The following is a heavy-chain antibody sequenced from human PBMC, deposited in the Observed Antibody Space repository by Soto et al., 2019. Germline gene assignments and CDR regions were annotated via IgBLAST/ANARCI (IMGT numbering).Heavy chain of an antibody. CDR1: GFTFTNYW. CDR3: TTLFEY. J-gene: IGHJ4*02. CDR2: IDGVGTGT. V-gene: IGHV3-74*01. Sequence: GGALRLSCAASGFTFTNYWMHWVRQVPGKGLVWVSRIDGVGTGTSYSDSVRGRFTISRDNAENTLYLQMNSLRAEDTAVYYCTTLFEYWGQGTLVTV.